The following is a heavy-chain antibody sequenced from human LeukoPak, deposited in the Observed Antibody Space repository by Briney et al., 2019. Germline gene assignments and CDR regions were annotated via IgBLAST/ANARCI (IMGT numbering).Heavy chain of an antibody. CDR3: ARGPYYDILTGYSWVGWFDP. Sequence: PGGSLRLSCAASGFTFSGYGMNWVRQAPGKGLEWVSHITSSSNIMYYADSVKGRFTISRDNAKNFLYVQMNSLRDEDTAVYYCARGPYYDILTGYSWVGWFDPWGQGTLVTVSS. D-gene: IGHD3-9*01. CDR2: ITSSSNIM. J-gene: IGHJ5*02. V-gene: IGHV3-48*02. CDR1: GFTFSGYG.